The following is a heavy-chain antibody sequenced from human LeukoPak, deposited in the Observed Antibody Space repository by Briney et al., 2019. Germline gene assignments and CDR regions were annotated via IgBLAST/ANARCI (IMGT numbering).Heavy chain of an antibody. CDR1: GGTFSSYA. Sequence: SVKVSCKASGGTFSSYAISWVRQAPGQGLEWMGGVIPIFGTANYAQKFQGRVTITTDESTSTAYMELSSLRSEDTAVYYCARDLIVGATTNAFDIWGQGTMVTVSS. D-gene: IGHD1-26*01. J-gene: IGHJ3*02. V-gene: IGHV1-69*05. CDR2: VIPIFGTA. CDR3: ARDLIVGATTNAFDI.